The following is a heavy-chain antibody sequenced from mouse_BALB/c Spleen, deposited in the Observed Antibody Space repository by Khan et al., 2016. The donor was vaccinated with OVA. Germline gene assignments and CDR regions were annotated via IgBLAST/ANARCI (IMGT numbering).Heavy chain of an antibody. CDR1: GYTFTSYY. D-gene: IGHD2-1*01. CDR2: INPSDGDT. Sequence: QVQLQQSGAELVKPGASVKLSCKASGYTFTSYYMYWVKQRPGQGLEWIGEINPSDGDTTFNEKFKSKATLTVDKSSSTAYMQLSSLTSEDSAVYYCTRSGYGTFAYWGQGTLVTVSA. CDR3: TRSGYGTFAY. J-gene: IGHJ3*01. V-gene: IGHV1S81*02.